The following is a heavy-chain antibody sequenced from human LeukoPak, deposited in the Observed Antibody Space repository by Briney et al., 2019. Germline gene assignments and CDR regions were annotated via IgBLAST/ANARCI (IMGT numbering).Heavy chain of an antibody. Sequence: PGGSLRLSCAASGFTFDDYGMSWVRQAPGKGLEWVGLIRSKAYGGTTEYAASVKGRFTISRDDSKSIAYLQMNSLKTEDTAVYYCTRSKLRRIGDAFDIWGQGTMVTVSS. CDR2: IRSKAYGGTT. CDR3: TRSKLRRIGDAFDI. D-gene: IGHD1-26*01. J-gene: IGHJ3*02. CDR1: GFTFDDYG. V-gene: IGHV3-49*04.